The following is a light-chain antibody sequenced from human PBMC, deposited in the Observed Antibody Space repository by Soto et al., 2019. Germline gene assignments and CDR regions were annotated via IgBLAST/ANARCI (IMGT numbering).Light chain of an antibody. Sequence: AIQMTQSPSSRSSSLGDRVTITCRASQGIRNDLGWYQQKPGEAPKLLIYAAATLQSGVPSRFSVRGSGTDGTLTISSLQPEDCATYYCLQAYNYPRTFGQGTKVDIK. CDR3: LQAYNYPRT. V-gene: IGKV1-6*01. J-gene: IGKJ1*01. CDR2: AAA. CDR1: QGIRND.